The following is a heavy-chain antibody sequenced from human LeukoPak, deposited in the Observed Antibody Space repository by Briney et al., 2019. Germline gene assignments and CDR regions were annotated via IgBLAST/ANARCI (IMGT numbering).Heavy chain of an antibody. CDR1: GGTFSSYA. D-gene: IGHD5-24*01. CDR2: IIPIFGTA. CDR3: ARDNSVRDEAWWFNP. V-gene: IGHV1-69*01. Sequence: ASVKVSCNASGGTFSSYAISWVRQAPGQGLEWMGGIIPIFGTANYAQKFQGRVTITADESTSTAYMELSSLRSEDTAVYYCARDNSVRDEAWWFNPWGQGTLVTVSS. J-gene: IGHJ5*02.